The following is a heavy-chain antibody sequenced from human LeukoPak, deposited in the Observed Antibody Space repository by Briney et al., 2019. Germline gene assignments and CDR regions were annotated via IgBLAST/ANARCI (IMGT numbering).Heavy chain of an antibody. V-gene: IGHV3-21*01. CDR3: AREFPLIIAAVGTRSLA. CDR2: ISSSSSYT. Sequence: PGGSLRLSCAASGFTFSTYSMNWVRQAPGKGLEWVSSISSSSSYTDYADSVKGRFTISRDNAKNSLYLQMNSLRAEDTAVYYCAREFPLIIAAVGTRSLAWGQGTLVTVSS. D-gene: IGHD6-13*01. CDR1: GFTFSTYS. J-gene: IGHJ5*02.